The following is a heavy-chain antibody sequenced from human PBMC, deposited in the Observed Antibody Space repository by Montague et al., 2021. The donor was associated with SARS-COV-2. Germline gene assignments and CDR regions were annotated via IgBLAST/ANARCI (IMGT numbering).Heavy chain of an antibody. Sequence: SETLSLTCAVYGGSFSDPYWSWIRQPPGKGLEWIGGINHRGTSNYNPSLKSRVSISVDTSKNQFSLYLGSVTAADTAVYYCARGRQHFNMIVVVMTGGEYYFDYWAQGTLVTVSS. V-gene: IGHV4-34*01. J-gene: IGHJ4*02. CDR1: GGSFSDPY. D-gene: IGHD3-22*01. CDR3: ARGRQHFNMIVVVMTGGEYYFDY. CDR2: INHRGTS.